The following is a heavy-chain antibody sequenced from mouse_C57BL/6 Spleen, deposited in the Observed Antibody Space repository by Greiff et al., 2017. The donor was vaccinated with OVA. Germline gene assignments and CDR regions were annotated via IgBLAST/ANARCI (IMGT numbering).Heavy chain of an antibody. J-gene: IGHJ3*01. CDR2: INPYNGDT. Sequence: EVMLVESGPELVKPGASVKISCKASGYSFTGYFMNWVMQSHGKSLEWIGRINPYNGDTFYNQKFKGKATLTVDKSSSTAHMELRSLTSEDSAVYYGERGDYDYEEAWFAYWGQGTLVTVSA. D-gene: IGHD2-4*01. CDR1: GYSFTGYF. CDR3: ERGDYDYEEAWFAY. V-gene: IGHV1-20*01.